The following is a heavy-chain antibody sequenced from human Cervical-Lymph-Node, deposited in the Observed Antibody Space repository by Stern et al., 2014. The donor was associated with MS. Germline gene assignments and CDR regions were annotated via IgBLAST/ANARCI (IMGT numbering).Heavy chain of an antibody. J-gene: IGHJ4*02. V-gene: IGHV4-4*02. Sequence: QVQLVQSGPGLVRPSGTLSLTCAVSGDSISNDNWWSWVRQPPGKGLEWIGEVYHTGSANYDPSLKSRVTISVDKSKTQFSLRLTSMTAADTAVYYCARDQGFQLMNSWGQGTLVIVSS. CDR3: ARDQGFQLMNS. CDR1: GDSISNDNW. D-gene: IGHD2-2*01. CDR2: VYHTGSA.